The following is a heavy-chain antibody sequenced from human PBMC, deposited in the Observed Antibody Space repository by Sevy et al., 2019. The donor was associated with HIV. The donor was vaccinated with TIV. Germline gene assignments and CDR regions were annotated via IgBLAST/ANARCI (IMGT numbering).Heavy chain of an antibody. D-gene: IGHD2-2*01. Sequence: GGSLRLSCAASGFTFSTYWMSWFRQPQGKGLEWVANINEDETGKFYVDSVKGRFTMSRDKAKNSRYLQMISLRAEDAAVYYGARDNATVSRRGLRYYYYGTDVWGQGTTVTVSS. CDR3: ARDNATVSRRGLRYYYYGTDV. V-gene: IGHV3-7*01. CDR2: INEDETGK. CDR1: GFTFSTYW. J-gene: IGHJ6*02.